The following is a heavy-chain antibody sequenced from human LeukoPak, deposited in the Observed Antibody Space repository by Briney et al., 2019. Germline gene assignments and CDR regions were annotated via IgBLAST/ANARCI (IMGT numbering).Heavy chain of an antibody. J-gene: IGHJ4*02. V-gene: IGHV3-30*02. D-gene: IGHD2-15*01. CDR2: IRYDGSNK. CDR1: GFTFSSYG. CDR3: AKVPRMNIVVVVAATQDDY. Sequence: GGSLRLSCAASGFTFSSYGMHWVRQAPGKGLEWVAFIRYDGSNKYYADSVKGRFTISRDNSKNTLYPQMNSLRAEDTAVYYCAKVPRMNIVVVVAATQDDYWGQGTLVTVSS.